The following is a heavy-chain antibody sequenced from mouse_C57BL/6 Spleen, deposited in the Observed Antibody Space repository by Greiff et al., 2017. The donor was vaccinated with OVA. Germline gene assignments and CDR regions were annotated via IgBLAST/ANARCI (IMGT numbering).Heavy chain of an antibody. CDR3: ARHEEEVYYYGSSPYYFDY. CDR1: GYTFTEYT. J-gene: IGHJ2*01. Sequence: VHLVESGAELVKPGASVKLSCKASGYTFTEYTIHWVKQRSGQGLEWIGWFYPGSGSIKYNEKFKDKATLTADKSSSTVYMELSRLTSEDSAVYFCARHEEEVYYYGSSPYYFDYWGQGTTLTVSS. CDR2: FYPGSGSI. D-gene: IGHD1-1*01. V-gene: IGHV1-62-2*01.